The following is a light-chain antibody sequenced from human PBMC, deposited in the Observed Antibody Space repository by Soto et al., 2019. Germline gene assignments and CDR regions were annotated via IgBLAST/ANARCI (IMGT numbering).Light chain of an antibody. J-gene: IGLJ2*01. CDR2: RNN. V-gene: IGLV1-47*01. Sequence: QSVLTQPPSASGTPGQRVTISCSGSSSNIGSNYVYWYQQLPGTAPKLLIYRNNQRPSGVPDRFSGSKSGTSASLAISGLRSYDEADYYCAAWDDRLNGVVFGGGTKLTVL. CDR3: AAWDDRLNGVV. CDR1: SSNIGSNY.